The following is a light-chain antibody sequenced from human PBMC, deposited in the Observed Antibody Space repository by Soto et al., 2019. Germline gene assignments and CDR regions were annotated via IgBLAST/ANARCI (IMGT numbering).Light chain of an antibody. Sequence: DIQMTEDFSTLAASIRDRVTIACLASQSISSWLAWYQQKPGKAPKLLIFDASSLENGVPSRFSGSGSGTEFTLTISSLQPDDFATYYCQQYNSYWRTFGQGTKVDI. CDR3: QQYNSYWRT. CDR1: QSISSW. CDR2: DAS. J-gene: IGKJ1*01. V-gene: IGKV1-5*01.